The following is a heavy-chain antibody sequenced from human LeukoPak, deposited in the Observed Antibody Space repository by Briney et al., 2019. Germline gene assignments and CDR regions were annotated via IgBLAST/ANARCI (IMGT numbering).Heavy chain of an antibody. J-gene: IGHJ5*02. D-gene: IGHD1-26*01. CDR2: VYYSGGT. CDR1: GGSISSSSYN. CDR3: AGRHSGSYYGKHWFDP. V-gene: IGHV4-39*01. Sequence: PSETLSLTCTVSGGSISSSSYNWGWIRRPPGKDLGWFGRVYYSGGTYYNPSLKSRVTISVDTSKNQFSLNLNSVTAADTAVYYCAGRHSGSYYGKHWFDPWGQGTLVTVSS.